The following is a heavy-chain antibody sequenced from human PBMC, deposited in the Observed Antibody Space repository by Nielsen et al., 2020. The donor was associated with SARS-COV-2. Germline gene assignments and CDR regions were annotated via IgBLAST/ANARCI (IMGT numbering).Heavy chain of an antibody. CDR2: ISYDARNV. D-gene: IGHD6-13*01. V-gene: IGHV3-30*18. CDR3: AKDRTAAASYWYFDL. CDR1: GFTFSSYS. Sequence: GESLKISCAASGFTFSSYSMNWVRQAPGKGLEWVAVISYDARNVDYADSVKGRFTISRDNSKNTLYLQMNSLRAEDTAVYYCAKDRTAAASYWYFDLWGRGTLVTVSS. J-gene: IGHJ2*01.